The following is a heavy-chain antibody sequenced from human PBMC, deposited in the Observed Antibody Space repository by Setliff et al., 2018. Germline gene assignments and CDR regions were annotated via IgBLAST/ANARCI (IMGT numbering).Heavy chain of an antibody. Sequence: SETLSLTCSVSGGSISSSSYYWGWIRQPPGKGLEWIGSMYYSVSTYYNPSLKSRATISADTSKGQVSLNLNSVTAADTAVYYCMRQGAQMPSLSHLYGVDVWGQGTTVTVSS. V-gene: IGHV4-39*01. J-gene: IGHJ6*02. CDR3: MRQGAQMPSLSHLYGVDV. CDR1: GGSISSSSYY. D-gene: IGHD2-2*01. CDR2: MYYSVST.